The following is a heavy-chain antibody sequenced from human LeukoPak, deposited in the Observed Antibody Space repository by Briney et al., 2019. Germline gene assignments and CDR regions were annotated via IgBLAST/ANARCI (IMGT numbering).Heavy chain of an antibody. D-gene: IGHD1-26*01. CDR2: MSPNSGNT. J-gene: IGHJ4*02. V-gene: IGHV1-8*01. Sequence: ASVKVSCKAAGYTFTNYDINWVRQAPGQGLEWMGWMSPNSGNTGYAHKFPGRVTMTRNTSISTANMELSSLGSEDTAVYYCTRGRHSGSYVFDYWGQGTLVTVSS. CDR1: GYTFTNYD. CDR3: TRGRHSGSYVFDY.